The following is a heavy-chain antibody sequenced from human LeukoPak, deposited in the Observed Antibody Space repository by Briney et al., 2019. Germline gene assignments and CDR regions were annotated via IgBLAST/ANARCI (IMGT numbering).Heavy chain of an antibody. CDR1: GFTFSSYA. CDR2: ISSSSSYI. J-gene: IGHJ4*02. V-gene: IGHV3-21*01. D-gene: IGHD6-6*01. Sequence: GGSLRLSCAASGFTFSSYAMSWVRQAPGKGLEWVSSISSSSSYIYYADSVKGRFTISRDNAKNSLYLQMNSLRAEDTAVYYCARDGPQYSSSSPLDYWGQGTLVTVSS. CDR3: ARDGPQYSSSSPLDY.